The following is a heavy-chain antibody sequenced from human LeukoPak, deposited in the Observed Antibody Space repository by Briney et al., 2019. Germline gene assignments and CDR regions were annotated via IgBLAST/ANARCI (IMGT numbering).Heavy chain of an antibody. CDR2: IYYTGSS. CDR3: ARESPNWNYVGKGLDY. CDR1: GGSIRSSDDY. J-gene: IGHJ4*02. V-gene: IGHV4-39*07. D-gene: IGHD1-7*01. Sequence: SETLSLTCSVSGGSIRSSDDYWGFVRQTPGKGLEWMGSIYYTGSSHYNPSLKSRATISVDTSKNQFSLKLSSVTAADTAVYYCARESPNWNYVGKGLDYWGQGTLVTVSS.